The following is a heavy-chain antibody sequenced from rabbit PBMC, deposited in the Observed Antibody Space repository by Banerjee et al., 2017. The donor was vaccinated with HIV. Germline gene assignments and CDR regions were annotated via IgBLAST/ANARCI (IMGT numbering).Heavy chain of an antibody. CDR1: GFDFNSYG. Sequence: QEQLVESGGGLVQPGGSLTLSCKASGFDFNSYGVTWVRQAPGKGPEWIACIYAGDGGTYYATWAKGRFTISKTSSTTVTLQMTSLTAADTATYFCTREGDLWGPGTLVTVS. CDR2: IYAGDGGT. CDR3: TREGDL. J-gene: IGHJ4*01. V-gene: IGHV1S45*01.